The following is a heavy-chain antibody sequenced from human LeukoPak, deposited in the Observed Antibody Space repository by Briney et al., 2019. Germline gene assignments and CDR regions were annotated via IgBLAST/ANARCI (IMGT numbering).Heavy chain of an antibody. CDR1: RFTFNSYA. Sequence: GGSLTLSCAASRFTFNSYAMSWVRQAPGKGLEWVSGIKGNSVSTYYTDSVKCRFNISRDNTKNTLYLQMNSLRAEDMAVYYCATRTYYYDSSGQIFDYWGERTLVTVST. D-gene: IGHD3-22*01. CDR3: ATRTYYYDSSGQIFDY. CDR2: IKGNSVST. J-gene: IGHJ4*02. V-gene: IGHV3-23*01.